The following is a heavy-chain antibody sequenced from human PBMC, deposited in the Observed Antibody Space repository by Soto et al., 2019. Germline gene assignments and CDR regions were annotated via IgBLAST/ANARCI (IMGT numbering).Heavy chain of an antibody. Sequence: ASVKVSCKVSGYTLTELSMHWVRQAPGKGLEWMGGFDPEDGETIYAQKFQGRVTMTEDTSTDTAYMELSSLRSEDTDLYYCATGFLSYYDFWSGSSPSYYWGQGTLVTVSS. D-gene: IGHD3-3*01. V-gene: IGHV1-24*01. CDR3: ATGFLSYYDFWSGSSPSYY. CDR1: GYTLTELS. J-gene: IGHJ4*02. CDR2: FDPEDGET.